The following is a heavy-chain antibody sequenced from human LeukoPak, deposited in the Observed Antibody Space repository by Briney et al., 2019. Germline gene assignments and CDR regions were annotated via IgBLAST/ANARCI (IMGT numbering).Heavy chain of an antibody. J-gene: IGHJ6*04. Sequence: GESLKISCKGSGYSFTSYWIGRVRQMPGKGLEWMGIIYPGDSDTRYSPSFQGQVTISADKSISTAYLQWSSLKASDTAMYYCARLRATVTTFDGMDVWGKGTTVTVSS. CDR1: GYSFTSYW. V-gene: IGHV5-51*01. D-gene: IGHD4-17*01. CDR3: ARLRATVTTFDGMDV. CDR2: IYPGDSDT.